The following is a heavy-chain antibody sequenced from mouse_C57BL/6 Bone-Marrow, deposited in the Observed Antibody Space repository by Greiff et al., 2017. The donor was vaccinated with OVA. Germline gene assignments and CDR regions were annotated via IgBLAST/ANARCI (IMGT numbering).Heavy chain of an antibody. CDR3: TREIYYGSRDYAMDY. CDR2: ISSGGDYI. D-gene: IGHD1-1*01. Sequence: EVKLVESGEGLVKPGGSLKLSCAATGFTFSSYAMSWVRQTPEQRLEWVAYISSGGDYIYYADTVKGRFTISTDNARNTLYLQLSSLKSEDTAMYYCTREIYYGSRDYAMDYWGQGTSVTVSS. CDR1: GFTFSSYA. V-gene: IGHV5-9-1*02. J-gene: IGHJ4*01.